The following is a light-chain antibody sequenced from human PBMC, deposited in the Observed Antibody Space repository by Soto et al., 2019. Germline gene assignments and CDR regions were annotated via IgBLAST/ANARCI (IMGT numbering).Light chain of an antibody. CDR2: ATF. Sequence: EIVLTQSPGTLSLSPGERATLSCRASQSVSSSYLAWYQQKPGQAPRLLIYATFSRATGIPDRFSGSGSGTDFNLTISRLEPEDFAVYYCQQYGSSRSFTFGPGTKVDIK. V-gene: IGKV3-20*01. CDR1: QSVSSSY. CDR3: QQYGSSRSFT. J-gene: IGKJ3*01.